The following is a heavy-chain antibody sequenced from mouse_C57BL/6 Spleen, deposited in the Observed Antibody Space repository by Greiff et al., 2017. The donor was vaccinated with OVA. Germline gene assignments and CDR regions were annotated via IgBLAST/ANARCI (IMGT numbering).Heavy chain of an antibody. CDR1: GYSITSGYY. CDR3: ARAPHYYGSTWYFDV. V-gene: IGHV3-6*01. D-gene: IGHD1-1*01. J-gene: IGHJ1*03. CDR2: ISYDGSN. Sequence: EVKLQESGPGLVKPSQSLSLTCSVTGYSITSGYYWNWIRQFPGNKLEWMGYISYDGSNNYNPSLKNRISITRDTSKNQFFLKLNSVTTEDTATYYCARAPHYYGSTWYFDVWGTGTTVTVSS.